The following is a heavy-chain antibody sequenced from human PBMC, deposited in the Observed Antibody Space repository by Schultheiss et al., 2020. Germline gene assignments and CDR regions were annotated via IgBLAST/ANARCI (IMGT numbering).Heavy chain of an antibody. CDR3: ASNGPTTVTTTGYYYYYYGMDV. Sequence: GSLRLSCAASGFTLDDYAMHWVRQAPGKGLVWVSRINSDGSSTSYADSVKGRFTISRDNSKNTLYLQMNSLRAEDTAVYYCASNGPTTVTTTGYYYYYYGMDVWGQGTTVTVSS. V-gene: IGHV3-74*01. CDR1: GFTLDDYA. J-gene: IGHJ6*02. CDR2: INSDGSST. D-gene: IGHD4-17*01.